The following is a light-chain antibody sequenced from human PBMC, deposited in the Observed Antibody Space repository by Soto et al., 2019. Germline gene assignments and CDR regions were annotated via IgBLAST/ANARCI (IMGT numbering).Light chain of an antibody. V-gene: IGLV1-51*02. Sequence: QSALTQPPSVSAAPGQKVTISCSGGSSNIGDNFVSWYQQLPGTAPKLLIYENDKRPSGIPDRFSGSKSGTSATLGITGLQTGDEADYYCGSWDHSVSGFVFGTGTKVTVL. J-gene: IGLJ1*01. CDR3: GSWDHSVSGFV. CDR1: SSNIGDNF. CDR2: END.